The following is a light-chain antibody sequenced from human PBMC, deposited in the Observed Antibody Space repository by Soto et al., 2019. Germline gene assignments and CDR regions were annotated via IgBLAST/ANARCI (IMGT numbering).Light chain of an antibody. CDR1: EDISRW. CDR3: QQYNTYWT. J-gene: IGKJ1*01. Sequence: GDRVIITCRASEDISRWLAWYQHKPGKAPQLLIYDASVLETGVPSRFSGSGSGTEFTLAISGLQSDDFATYYCQQYNTYWTFGPGTKVDIK. CDR2: DAS. V-gene: IGKV1-5*01.